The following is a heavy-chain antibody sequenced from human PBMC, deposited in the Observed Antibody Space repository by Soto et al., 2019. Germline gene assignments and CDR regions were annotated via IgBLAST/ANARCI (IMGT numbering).Heavy chain of an antibody. CDR3: SRDHDGIIDFDY. V-gene: IGHV3-48*02. D-gene: IGHD3-10*01. CDR1: GFTFSSFG. Sequence: PGGSLRLSCAVSGFTFSSFGMNWVRQAPGKGLEWISYITSDSSTRHYADFVKGRFTISRDNAKNSLYLQMNSLRDEDTAVYFFSRDHDGIIDFDYCGQRSQVPVSS. J-gene: IGHJ4*02. CDR2: ITSDSSTR.